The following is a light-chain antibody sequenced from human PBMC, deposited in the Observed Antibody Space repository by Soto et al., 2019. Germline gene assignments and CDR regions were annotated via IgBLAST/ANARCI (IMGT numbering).Light chain of an antibody. V-gene: IGLV2-8*01. J-gene: IGLJ1*01. CDR2: EVS. CDR1: NSDVGSYNY. Sequence: QSALTQPPSASGSPGQSVTISCTGKNSDVGSYNYVSWYQQHPGKAPKLMIFEVSKRPSGVPDRFSGSKSGNTASLTVSGLQAEDEADYYCTSYEGTNTRYLFGTGTKVTVL. CDR3: TSYEGTNTRYL.